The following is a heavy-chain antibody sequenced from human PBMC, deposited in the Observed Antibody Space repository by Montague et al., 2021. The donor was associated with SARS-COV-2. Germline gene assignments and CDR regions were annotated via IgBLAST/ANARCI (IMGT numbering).Heavy chain of an antibody. V-gene: IGHV4-34*01. D-gene: IGHD3-16*01. CDR2: ISHSGST. J-gene: IGHJ4*02. CDR3: ARRGSWRSVLAY. CDR1: GGSFSGYY. Sequence: SETLSLTCAVYGGSFSGYYWSWIRQPPGRGLEWIGEISHSGSTKYNPSLKSRVSMSVDKSWNQFSLRLTSVTAADTAIYYCARRGSWRSVLAYWGQGTLVTVSS.